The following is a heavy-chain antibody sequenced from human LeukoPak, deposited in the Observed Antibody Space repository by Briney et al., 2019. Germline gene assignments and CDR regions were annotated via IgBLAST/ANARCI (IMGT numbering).Heavy chain of an antibody. V-gene: IGHV1-18*01. J-gene: IGHJ3*02. D-gene: IGHD1-26*01. CDR1: GYTFTTHV. CDR3: ARVGRSGSPGAFDI. Sequence: GASVKVSCKASGYTFTTHVIAWVRQAPGQGLEWMGWISAHNGNTNYAQSLQGRVTMTTDASTSTVYMELRSLRSDDTAVYYCARVGRSGSPGAFDIWGQGTMVIVSA. CDR2: ISAHNGNT.